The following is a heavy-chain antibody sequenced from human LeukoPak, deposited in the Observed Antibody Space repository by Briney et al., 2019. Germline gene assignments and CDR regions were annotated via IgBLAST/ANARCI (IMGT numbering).Heavy chain of an antibody. CDR3: AQQLGYCSGGSCYFTS. D-gene: IGHD2-15*01. J-gene: IGHJ5*02. Sequence: PGGSLRLSCAASGFTFSSYAMSWVRQTPGKGLEWVSAINNDGDNAYYADSVKGRFSVSRDNSKNTLHLQMNSLRGEDTAKYYCAQQLGYCSGGSCYFTSWGQGTLVTVSS. CDR2: INNDGDNA. V-gene: IGHV3-23*01. CDR1: GFTFSSYA.